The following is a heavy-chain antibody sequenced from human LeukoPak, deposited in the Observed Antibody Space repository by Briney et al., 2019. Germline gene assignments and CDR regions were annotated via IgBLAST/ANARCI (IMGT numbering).Heavy chain of an antibody. V-gene: IGHV4-34*01. CDR3: ARTPRLLSYNWFDP. Sequence: SETLSLTCAVYGGSFSGYYWSWIRQPPGNGLEWIGEINHSGSTNYNPSLKSRVTISVDTSKNQFSLKLSSVTAADTAVYYCARTPRLLSYNWFDPWGQGTLVTVSS. CDR2: INHSGST. D-gene: IGHD2-15*01. CDR1: GGSFSGYY. J-gene: IGHJ5*02.